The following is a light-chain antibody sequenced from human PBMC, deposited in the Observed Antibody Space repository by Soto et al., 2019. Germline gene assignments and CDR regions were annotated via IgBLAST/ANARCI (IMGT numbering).Light chain of an antibody. V-gene: IGKV3-11*01. CDR2: DVS. Sequence: EIVLTQSPATLSLSPGERATLSCWASQSVSTYLAWYQQKPGQAPRLLIYDVSNRATGIPARFSGSGFGTDFTLTISSLEPEDFAVYYCQQRSNWLMYTFGQGTTLEIK. CDR1: QSVSTY. J-gene: IGKJ2*01. CDR3: QQRSNWLMYT.